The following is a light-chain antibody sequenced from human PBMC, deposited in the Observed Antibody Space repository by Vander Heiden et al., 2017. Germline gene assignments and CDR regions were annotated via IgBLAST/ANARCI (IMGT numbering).Light chain of an antibody. J-gene: IGKJ4*01. CDR1: QTLLHSSRKNY. V-gene: IGKV2-28*01. CDR2: LGS. CDR3: MQGTQTALS. Sequence: DIVMTQFPLSLSVTPGEPASISCRSSQTLLHSSRKNYLDWFLQKPGQSPQLLIYLGSTRASGVPDRFSGSGSGTDFTLKISRVEAEDVGVYYCMQGTQTALSFGGGTRLEIK.